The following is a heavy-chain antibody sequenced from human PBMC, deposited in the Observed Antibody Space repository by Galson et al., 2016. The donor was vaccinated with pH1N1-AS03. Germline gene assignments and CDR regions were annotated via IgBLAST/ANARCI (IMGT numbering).Heavy chain of an antibody. Sequence: SVKVSCKASGYTFTTYGLTWVRQAPGQGLEWMAWINPYNGNTNYAQRFQGRLTMTTDTSTSTAYMELRSLRSDDTAVYYCARIRVRGSDSAFDIWGQGTMATVSS. V-gene: IGHV1-18*04. CDR3: ARIRVRGSDSAFDI. D-gene: IGHD3-10*01. J-gene: IGHJ3*02. CDR2: INPYNGNT. CDR1: GYTFTTYG.